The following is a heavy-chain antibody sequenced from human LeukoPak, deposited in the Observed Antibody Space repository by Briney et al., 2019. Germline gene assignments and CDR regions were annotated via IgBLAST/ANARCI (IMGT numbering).Heavy chain of an antibody. CDR1: GFTFDDYG. J-gene: IGHJ4*02. V-gene: IGHV3-20*04. Sequence: PGGSLRLPCAASGFTFDDYGMSWVRQAPGQGMEWVSGINWNGGSTGYADSVKGRFTISRENAKNSLYLQMNSLRAEDTALYYCARDSYGDYSAFDYWGQGTLVTVSS. CDR2: INWNGGST. CDR3: ARDSYGDYSAFDY. D-gene: IGHD4-17*01.